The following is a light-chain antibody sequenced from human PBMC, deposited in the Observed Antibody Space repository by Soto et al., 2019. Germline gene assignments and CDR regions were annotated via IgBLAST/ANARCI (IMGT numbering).Light chain of an antibody. J-gene: IGKJ1*01. CDR2: DVS. V-gene: IGKV1-5*01. Sequence: DRQMTQSPSTLSASIGDRVTITCRASQSISGWLAWYQQKPGKAPKLLISDVSSLESGVPSRFSGSGSGTEFTLTISSLQPDDFAVYYCQQYHDYWTFGPGTKVDIK. CDR3: QQYHDYWT. CDR1: QSISGW.